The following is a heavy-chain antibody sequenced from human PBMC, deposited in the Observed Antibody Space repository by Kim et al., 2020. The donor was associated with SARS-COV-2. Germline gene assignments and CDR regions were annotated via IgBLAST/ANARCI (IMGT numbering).Heavy chain of an antibody. CDR2: ITYDGVTK. Sequence: GRSLRLSCAASGFTFSTYGMQWVRQAPGKGLEWMAFITYDGVTKFQADSVKGRFTISRDNSRNTLYLQMNSLRDEDTAVYHCARLQYHYDSYGFTMDLWG. CDR1: GFTFSTYG. CDR3: ARLQYHYDSYGFTMDL. V-gene: IGHV3-30*03. D-gene: IGHD3-22*01. J-gene: IGHJ6*01.